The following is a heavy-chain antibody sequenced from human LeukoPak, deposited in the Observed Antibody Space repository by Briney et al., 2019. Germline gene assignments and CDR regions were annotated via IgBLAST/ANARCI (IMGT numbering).Heavy chain of an antibody. Sequence: GGSLRLSCAASGFTFSNYAMSWVRQAPGKGLEWVSAITAGGTGTYYANSVKGRFTISRDNSKNTLYLQMNSLRADDAAVYYCAKDHDIAVGVAATGAFDIWGQGTMSPSLQ. CDR3: AKDHDIAVGVAATGAFDI. CDR2: ITAGGTGT. J-gene: IGHJ3*02. CDR1: GFTFSNYA. V-gene: IGHV3-23*01. D-gene: IGHD2-15*01.